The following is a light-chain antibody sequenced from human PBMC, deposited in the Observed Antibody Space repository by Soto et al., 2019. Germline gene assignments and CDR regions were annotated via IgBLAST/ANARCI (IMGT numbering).Light chain of an antibody. V-gene: IGLV2-11*01. CDR3: CLYAGTFFV. CDR1: SSDIGAYNF. Sequence: QSALTQPRSVSGSPGHSVTVSCTGTSSDIGAYNFVSWYQQHPGKAPKLLIYDVTKRPSGVPDRFAGSKSDNSASLTISGLQADDEADYFCCLYAGTFFVFGSGTKLTVL. J-gene: IGLJ1*01. CDR2: DVT.